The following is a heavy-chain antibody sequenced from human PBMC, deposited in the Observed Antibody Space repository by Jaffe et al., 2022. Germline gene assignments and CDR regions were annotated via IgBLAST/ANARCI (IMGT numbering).Heavy chain of an antibody. CDR3: ATPPGGFLDMDV. V-gene: IGHV4-39*01. Sequence: QLQLQESGPGLVKPSETLSLTCTVSGGSISSSSYYWGWIRQPPGKGLEWIGSIYYSGSTYYNPSLKSRVTISVDTSKNQFSLKLSSVTAADTAVYYCATPPGGFLDMDVWGKGTTVTVSS. CDR1: GGSISSSSYY. CDR2: IYYSGST. J-gene: IGHJ6*03. D-gene: IGHD3-3*01.